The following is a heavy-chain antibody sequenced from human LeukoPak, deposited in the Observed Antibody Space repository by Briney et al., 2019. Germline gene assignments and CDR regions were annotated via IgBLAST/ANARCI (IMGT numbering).Heavy chain of an antibody. V-gene: IGHV3-23*05. CDR2: FKTKYNQV. J-gene: IGHJ4*02. CDR3: ARSVPDYTRFDY. Sequence: GSLRLSWLASGFTFNGYALNWVRPAPGEGLELVSTFKTKYNQVYYAESVRGRFTISTDNSKNTVYLQMNSLRAKDTALYYCARSVPDYTRFDYWGQGALVTVSS. CDR1: GFTFNGYA. D-gene: IGHD4-11*01.